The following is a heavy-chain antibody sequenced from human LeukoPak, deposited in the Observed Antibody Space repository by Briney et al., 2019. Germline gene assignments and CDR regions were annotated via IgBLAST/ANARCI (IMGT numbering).Heavy chain of an antibody. J-gene: IGHJ6*02. D-gene: IGHD6-6*01. V-gene: IGHV3-30-3*01. CDR2: ISYDGSNK. CDR1: GFTFSSYA. Sequence: PGGSLRLSCAASGFTFSSYAMHWVRQAPGKGLEWVAVISYDGSNKYYADSVKGRFTISRDNSKNSLYLQMNSLRAEDTALYYCAKDNRVYGMDVWGQGTTVTVSS. CDR3: AKDNRVYGMDV.